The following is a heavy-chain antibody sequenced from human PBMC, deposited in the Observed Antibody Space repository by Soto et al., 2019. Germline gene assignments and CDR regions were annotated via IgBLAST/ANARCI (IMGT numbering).Heavy chain of an antibody. V-gene: IGHV3-73*02. J-gene: IGHJ4*02. CDR3: TRRRDWTAVDPLDY. CDR2: IRGKRGNDGT. CDR1: GFAFSDSA. Sequence: EVQLVESGGGLVQPGGSLKLSCAASGFAFSDSAMHWVRQASGKGLEWIGRIRGKRGNDGTAYAASVKGRFTISRDDSKTTTDLQMNRPKIEDTAVYYCTRRRDWTAVDPLDYWGQGTLVTVSS. D-gene: IGHD5-18*01.